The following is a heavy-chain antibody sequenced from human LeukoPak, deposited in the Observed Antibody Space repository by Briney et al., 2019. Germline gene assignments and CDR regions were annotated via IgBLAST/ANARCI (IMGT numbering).Heavy chain of an antibody. D-gene: IGHD5-18*01. CDR3: ARGQSYGWFDP. CDR1: GFTFSGFW. J-gene: IGHJ5*02. CDR2: ISGSSSYI. Sequence: PGGSLRLSCAASGFTFSGFWMSWVRQAPGKGLEWVSSISGSSSYIYYADSVRGRFTISRDNAKNSLYLQMNSLRAEDTAVYYCARGQSYGWFDPWGQGTLVTVSS. V-gene: IGHV3-21*01.